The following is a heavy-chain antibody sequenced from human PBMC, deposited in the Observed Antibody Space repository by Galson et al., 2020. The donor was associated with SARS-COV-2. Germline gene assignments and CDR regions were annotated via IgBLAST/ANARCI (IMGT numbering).Heavy chain of an antibody. CDR3: ARGTVTTWDYYYYYYMDV. CDR2: IGTAGDT. D-gene: IGHD4-17*01. Sequence: GGSLRLSCEASGFTFSSFWMHWVRQAPGKGLVWVSAIGTAGDTYYPGSVKGRFTISRENAKNSLYLQMNSLRAGDTAVYYCARGTVTTWDYYYYYYMDVWGKGTTVTVSS. CDR1: GFTFSSFW. J-gene: IGHJ6*03. V-gene: IGHV3-13*01.